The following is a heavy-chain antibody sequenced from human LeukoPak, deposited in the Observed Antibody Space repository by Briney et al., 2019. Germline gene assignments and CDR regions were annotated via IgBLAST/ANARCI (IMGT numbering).Heavy chain of an antibody. CDR2: INHSGST. D-gene: IGHD3-10*01. J-gene: IGHJ4*02. CDR3: ARGGDGSGSYYPRGNY. Sequence: SETLSLTCAVYGGSFSGYYWSWSRQPPGKGLEWIGEINHSGSTNYNPSLKSRVTISVDTSKNQFSLKLSSVTAADTAVYYCARGGDGSGSYYPRGNYWGQGTLVTVSS. V-gene: IGHV4-34*01. CDR1: GGSFSGYY.